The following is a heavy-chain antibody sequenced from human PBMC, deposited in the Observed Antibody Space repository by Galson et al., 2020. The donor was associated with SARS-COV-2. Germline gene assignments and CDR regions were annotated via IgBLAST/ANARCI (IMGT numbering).Heavy chain of an antibody. J-gene: IGHJ6*02. V-gene: IGHV1-2*02. CDR2: INPNSGGT. CDR1: GYTFTGYY. D-gene: IGHD3-10*01. Sequence: ASVKVSCKASGYTFTGYYMHWVRQAPGQGLEWMGWINPNSGGTNYAQKFQGRVTMTRDTSISTAYMELSRLRSDDTAVYYCARELLWFGELFYYYYGMDVWGQGTTVTVSS. CDR3: ARELLWFGELFYYYYGMDV.